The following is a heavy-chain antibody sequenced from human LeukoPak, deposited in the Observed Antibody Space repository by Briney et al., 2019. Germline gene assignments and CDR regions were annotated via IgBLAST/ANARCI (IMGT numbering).Heavy chain of an antibody. V-gene: IGHV3-21*01. Sequence: GGSLRLSCAASGFTFSSYTMSWVREAPGKGLEWVSSISSSINYIYHADSVKGRFTISRDDAQNSVYLQMNSLKDEDTAVYYCARSRTSSPYDKNLNFWGQGTLVIASS. CDR1: GFTFSSYT. J-gene: IGHJ4*02. CDR2: ISSSINYI. D-gene: IGHD1-14*01. CDR3: ARSRTSSPYDKNLNF.